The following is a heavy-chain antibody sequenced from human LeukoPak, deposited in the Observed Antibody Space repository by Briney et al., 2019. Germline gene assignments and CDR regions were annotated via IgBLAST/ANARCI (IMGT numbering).Heavy chain of an antibody. CDR3: ATEPSIAVAGTDDY. D-gene: IGHD6-19*01. CDR2: INPNSGGT. V-gene: IGHV1-2*02. J-gene: IGHJ4*02. CDR1: GYTFTGYY. Sequence: ASAKVSCKASGYTFTGYYMHWVRQAPGQGLEWMGWINPNSGGTNYAQKFQGRVTMTRDTSISTAYMELSRLRSDDTAVYYCATEPSIAVAGTDDYWGQGTLVTVCS.